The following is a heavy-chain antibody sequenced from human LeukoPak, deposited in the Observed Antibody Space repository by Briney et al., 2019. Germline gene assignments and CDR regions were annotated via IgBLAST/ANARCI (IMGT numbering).Heavy chain of an antibody. Sequence: GASVKVSCMASGGTFSSYAISWVRQAPAQGLEWMGRIIPILGIANYAQKFQGRVTITADKSTSTAYMELSSLRSEDTAVYYCARGDVEMATIDAFDIWGQGTMVTVSS. CDR3: ARGDVEMATIDAFDI. CDR2: IIPILGIA. CDR1: GGTFSSYA. D-gene: IGHD5-24*01. V-gene: IGHV1-69*04. J-gene: IGHJ3*02.